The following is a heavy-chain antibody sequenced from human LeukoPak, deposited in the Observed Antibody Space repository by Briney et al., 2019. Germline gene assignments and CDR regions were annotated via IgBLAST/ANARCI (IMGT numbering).Heavy chain of an antibody. Sequence: GSLRLFCAASGFTFSSYSMNWVRQAPGKGLEWVSYIRSSSSTIYCADSVKGRFTISTDNANNSLYLQMNSLRAEDTALYYCARDFRIAAPRGVWGQGTLVTVSA. D-gene: IGHD6-6*01. CDR2: IRSSSSTI. CDR1: GFTFSSYS. J-gene: IGHJ4*02. CDR3: ARDFRIAAPRGV. V-gene: IGHV3-48*01.